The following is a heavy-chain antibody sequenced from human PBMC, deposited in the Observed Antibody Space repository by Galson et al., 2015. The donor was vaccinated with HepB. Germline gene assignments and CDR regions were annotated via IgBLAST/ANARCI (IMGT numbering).Heavy chain of an antibody. V-gene: IGHV3-23*01. D-gene: IGHD4-17*01. J-gene: IGHJ4*02. Sequence: SLRLSCAVSGFTFGDYAMSWFRQAPGKGLEWVSTITGGGRTNYAESVTGRFTISRDNSENTVYLQMSRLRPEDTAVYYCAKGTQRRLTTMTSHNYFDYWGQGTLVAVSS. CDR1: GFTFGDYA. CDR3: AKGTQRRLTTMTSHNYFDY. CDR2: ITGGGRT.